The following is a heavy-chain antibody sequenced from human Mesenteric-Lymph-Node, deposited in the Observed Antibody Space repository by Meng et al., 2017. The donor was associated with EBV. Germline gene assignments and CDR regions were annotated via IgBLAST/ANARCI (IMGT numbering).Heavy chain of an antibody. CDR1: VGTFSNYG. CDR3: ARDRVASSDILTGHLLLEY. CDR2: IIPSFGTT. J-gene: IGHJ4*02. V-gene: IGHV1-69*01. D-gene: IGHD3-9*01. Sequence: QVQLGQSAGEVKKPGCSVKGSCTSSVGTFSNYGSSWVRQAPGQGLEWMGVIIPSFGTTHFAQKFQGRVTITADESTSTAYMELSSLRSEDTALYYCARDRVASSDILTGHLLLEYWGQGTLVTVSS.